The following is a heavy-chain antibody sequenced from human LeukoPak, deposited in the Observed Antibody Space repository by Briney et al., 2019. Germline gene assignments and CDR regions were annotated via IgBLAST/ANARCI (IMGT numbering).Heavy chain of an antibody. CDR3: AKDLVVVPAGLDAFDI. V-gene: IGHV3-23*01. Sequence: SGGSLRLSCAASGFTLSSYAMSWVRQAPGKGLEWVSSISGSGGSTYYADSVKGRFTISRDNSKKTLYLQMNSMRAEDTAVYYCAKDLVVVPAGLDAFDIWGPGTMVTVSS. CDR2: ISGSGGST. CDR1: GFTLSSYA. J-gene: IGHJ3*02. D-gene: IGHD2-2*01.